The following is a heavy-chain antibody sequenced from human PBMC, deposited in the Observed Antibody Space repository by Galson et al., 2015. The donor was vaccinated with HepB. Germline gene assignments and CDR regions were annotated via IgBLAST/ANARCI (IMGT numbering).Heavy chain of an antibody. D-gene: IGHD1-1*01. CDR3: ARDPTPLEPFDY. J-gene: IGHJ4*02. Sequence: SVKVSCKASGYTFTGYYMHWVRQAPGQGLEWMGRINPNSGGTNYAQKFQGRVTMTRDTSISTAYMELSRLRSDDTAVYYCARDPTPLEPFDYWGPGTLVTVSS. CDR2: INPNSGGT. CDR1: GYTFTGYY. V-gene: IGHV1-2*06.